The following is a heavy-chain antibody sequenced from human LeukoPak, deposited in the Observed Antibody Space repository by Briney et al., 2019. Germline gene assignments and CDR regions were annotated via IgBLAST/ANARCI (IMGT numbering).Heavy chain of an antibody. Sequence: GGSLRLSCAASRFTLSDYFMSWIRQAPGKGLEWLSYISSSGTTIYYADSVKGRFTISRDNAKNSLYLQMNSLRAEDTAVYYCARDQMAAIDYWGQGTLVTVSS. CDR3: ARDQMAAIDY. CDR1: RFTLSDYF. V-gene: IGHV3-11*04. CDR2: ISSSGTTI. J-gene: IGHJ4*02. D-gene: IGHD5-24*01.